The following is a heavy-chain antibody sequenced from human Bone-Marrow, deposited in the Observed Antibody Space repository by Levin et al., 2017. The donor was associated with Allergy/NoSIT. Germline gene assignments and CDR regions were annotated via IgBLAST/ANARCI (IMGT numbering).Heavy chain of an antibody. V-gene: IGHV4-31*03. CDR2: IDSSGST. CDR3: ARGYRNFDWRLSYFDY. D-gene: IGHD3-9*01. CDR1: NASINNNFYY. Sequence: PSEILSLTCTVSNASINNNFYYWSWIRQHPGKGLEWIGYIDSSGSTFYNPSLTGRFTISADTSKNQFSLRLPSVTAADTAVYYCARGYRNFDWRLSYFDYWGQGAPVTVSS. J-gene: IGHJ4*02.